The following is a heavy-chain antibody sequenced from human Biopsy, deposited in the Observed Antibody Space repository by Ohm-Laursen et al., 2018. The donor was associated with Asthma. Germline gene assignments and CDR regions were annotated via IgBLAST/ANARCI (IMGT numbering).Heavy chain of an antibody. CDR1: GFTFDDYA. V-gene: IGHV3-9*01. D-gene: IGHD1-26*01. CDR3: AKGEWELLEANFDY. CDR2: ISWNSGSI. Sequence: LRLSCAASGFTFDDYAMHWVRQAPGKGLEWVSGISWNSGSIGYADSVKGRFTISRDNAKNSLYLQMNSLRAEDTALYYCAKGEWELLEANFDYWGQGTLVTVSS. J-gene: IGHJ4*02.